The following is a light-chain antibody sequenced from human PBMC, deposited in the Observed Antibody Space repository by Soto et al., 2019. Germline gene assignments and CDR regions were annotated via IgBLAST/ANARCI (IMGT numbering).Light chain of an antibody. J-gene: IGLJ2*01. CDR1: SSDVGSYNL. CDR3: CSYAGSRTHVL. CDR2: EVS. V-gene: IGLV2-23*02. Sequence: QSVLTQPASVSGSPGQPITISCIGTSSDVGSYNLVSWYQQHPGKAPKVLIYEVSERPSGVSNRFSGSKSGNTASLTISGLQAEDEAEYYCCSYAGSRTHVLFGGGTKLTVL.